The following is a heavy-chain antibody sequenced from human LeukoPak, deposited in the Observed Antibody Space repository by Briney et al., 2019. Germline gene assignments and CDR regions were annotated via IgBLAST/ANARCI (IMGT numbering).Heavy chain of an antibody. V-gene: IGHV3-23*01. CDR2: INGAGDNP. Sequence: GGSLRLSCAASGYTFSSHGLTWVRQAPGKGLEWVSTINGAGDNPYYAETVKGGFTISRDNSKSTLYLQMHSLRAEDTAIYYCAKVSVCYGCYLDYWGQGTLVTVS. CDR3: AKVSVCYGCYLDY. J-gene: IGHJ4*02. CDR1: GYTFSSHG. D-gene: IGHD3-16*01.